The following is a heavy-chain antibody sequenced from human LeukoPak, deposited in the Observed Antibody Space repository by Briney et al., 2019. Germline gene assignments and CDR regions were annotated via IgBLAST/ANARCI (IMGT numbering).Heavy chain of an antibody. Sequence: PSETLSLTCTVSGGSISSSSYYWGWIRQPPGKGLEWIGEINHSGSTNYNPSLKSRVTISVDTSKNQFSLKLSSVTAADTAMYYCARGEVADYWGQGTLVTVSS. CDR3: ARGEVADY. CDR2: INHSGST. CDR1: GGSISSSSYY. V-gene: IGHV4-39*07. J-gene: IGHJ4*02.